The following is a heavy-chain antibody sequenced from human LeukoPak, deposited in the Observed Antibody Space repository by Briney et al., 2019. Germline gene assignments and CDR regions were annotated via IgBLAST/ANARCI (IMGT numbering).Heavy chain of an antibody. V-gene: IGHV4-59*01. CDR2: IYYSGST. CDR1: GGSINSYY. D-gene: IGHD3-9*01. CDR3: ARSSRQLRYFDWLPYGMDV. J-gene: IGHJ6*02. Sequence: PSETLSLTCTVSGGSINSYYWSWIRQPPGKGLEWIGYIYYSGSTNYNPSLKSRVTISVDTSKNQFSLKLSSVTAADTAVYYCARSSRQLRYFDWLPYGMDVWGQGTTVTVSS.